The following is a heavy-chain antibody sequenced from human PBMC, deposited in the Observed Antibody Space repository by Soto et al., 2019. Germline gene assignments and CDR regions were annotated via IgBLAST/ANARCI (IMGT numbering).Heavy chain of an antibody. V-gene: IGHV2-5*02. D-gene: IGHD2-21*01. J-gene: IGHJ4*02. Sequence: QITLKESGPTLVKPTQTLTLTCTFSAFSLSTSGVGVGWIRQPPGKALEWLTFIYWDDDKRYSPSLKSRLTITNATSKHQVVLTMTNMDPVDTATYYCARLVAAGITYYFDSWGQGTLVTVSS. CDR2: IYWDDDK. CDR1: AFSLSTSGVG. CDR3: ARLVAAGITYYFDS.